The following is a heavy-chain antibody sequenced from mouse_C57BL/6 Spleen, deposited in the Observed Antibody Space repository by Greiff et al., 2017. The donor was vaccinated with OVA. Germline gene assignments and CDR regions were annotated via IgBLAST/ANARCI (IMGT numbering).Heavy chain of an antibody. CDR1: GFTFSDAW. CDR3: TAGNSLYWYFDV. J-gene: IGHJ1*03. Sequence: GGSMKLSCAASGFTFSDAWMDWVRQSPEKGLEWVAEIRNKANNHATYYAESVKGRFTISRDDSKSSVYLQMNSLRAEDTGIYYCTAGNSLYWYFDVWGTGTTVTVSS. D-gene: IGHD2-1*01. CDR2: IRNKANNHAT. V-gene: IGHV6-6*01.